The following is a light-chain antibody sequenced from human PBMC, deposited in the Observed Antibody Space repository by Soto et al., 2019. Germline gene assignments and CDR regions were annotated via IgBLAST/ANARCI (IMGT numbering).Light chain of an antibody. CDR1: QSISTW. CDR2: GAS. V-gene: IGKV1-5*01. Sequence: DIQMTQSPSTLSASVGDRVTITCRASQSISTWLAWYQQKPGKAPKLLIYGASSLESGVPSRFSGSGSGTEFTLTISSLQSEDFAVYYCQQYNNWPRGAFGQGTKVDIK. J-gene: IGKJ1*01. CDR3: QQYNNWPRGA.